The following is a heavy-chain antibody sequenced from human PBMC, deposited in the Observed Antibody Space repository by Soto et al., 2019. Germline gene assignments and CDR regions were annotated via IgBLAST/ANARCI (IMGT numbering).Heavy chain of an antibody. V-gene: IGHV4-39*01. Sequence: SQTLSLTCAVSGGSISSTAYCWGWIRPPPGRGLEWIGTICQSGTTYYSPSLKSRITLSVQTSTNQFSLNLGSVTAADTAVYYGGMWTRVTNKGGFDIWGQGTMVTVSS. CDR1: GGSISSTAYC. CDR3: GMWTRVTNKGGFDI. D-gene: IGHD4-17*01. J-gene: IGHJ3*02. CDR2: ICQSGTT.